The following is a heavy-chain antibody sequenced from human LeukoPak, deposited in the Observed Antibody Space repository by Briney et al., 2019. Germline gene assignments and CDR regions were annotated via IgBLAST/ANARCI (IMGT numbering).Heavy chain of an antibody. CDR1: GFTFISYW. Sequence: GGSLRLSCAASGFTFISYWMSWVRQAPGKGLEWVAFIRYDGSNKYYTDSVKGRFTISRDNSKNTLYLQMNSLRAEDTAVYYCAKDSGSGSYFLLLDYWGQGTLVTVSS. D-gene: IGHD3-10*01. J-gene: IGHJ4*02. CDR3: AKDSGSGSYFLLLDY. CDR2: IRYDGSNK. V-gene: IGHV3-30*02.